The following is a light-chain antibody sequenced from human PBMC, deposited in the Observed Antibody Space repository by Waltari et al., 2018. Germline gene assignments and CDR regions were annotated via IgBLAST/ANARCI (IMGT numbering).Light chain of an antibody. Sequence: QSALTQPRSVSGSPGQSVTISCTGTSSYVGGYDYVSWYQQHPGEAPKLLIYDGTKRPSGVPERFAGSKSGNTASLTISGLQAEDEADYHCSSYAGSYTFVVFGGVTKLTVL. V-gene: IGLV2-11*01. J-gene: IGLJ2*01. CDR3: SSYAGSYTFVV. CDR2: DGT. CDR1: SSYVGGYDY.